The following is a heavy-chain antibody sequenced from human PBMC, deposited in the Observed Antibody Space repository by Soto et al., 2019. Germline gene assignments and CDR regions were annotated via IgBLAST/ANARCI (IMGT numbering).Heavy chain of an antibody. V-gene: IGHV3-53*04. CDR2: IYSGGST. D-gene: IGHD5-12*01. J-gene: IGHJ3*02. CDR1: GFTVSSNY. Sequence: GGSLRLSCAASGFTVSSNYMSWVRQAPGKGLEWVSVIYSGGSTYYADSVKGRFTISRHNSKNTLYLQMNSLRAEDTAVYYCARVVRSGYTLDAFDIWGQGTMVTVSS. CDR3: ARVVRSGYTLDAFDI.